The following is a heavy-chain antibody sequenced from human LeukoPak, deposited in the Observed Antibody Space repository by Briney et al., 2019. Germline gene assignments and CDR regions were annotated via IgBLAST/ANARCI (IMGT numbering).Heavy chain of an antibody. CDR3: ARGILMVYVTYWYFDL. D-gene: IGHD2-8*01. CDR1: GFTFSDFS. J-gene: IGHJ2*01. Sequence: GGSLRLSCEASGFTFSDFSMSWVRQAPGKGLERVSGISTTANKRYYADSVRGRFTISRDSAKRSLFLQMNSLRVEDTAVYYCARGILMVYVTYWYFDLWGRGTLVTVSS. V-gene: IGHV3-21*04. CDR2: ISTTANKR.